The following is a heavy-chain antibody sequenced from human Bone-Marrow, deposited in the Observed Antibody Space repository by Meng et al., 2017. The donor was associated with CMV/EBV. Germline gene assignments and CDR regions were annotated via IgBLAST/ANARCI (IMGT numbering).Heavy chain of an antibody. V-gene: IGHV3-23*03. J-gene: IGHJ5*02. CDR3: AKDSTYSA. Sequence: GESLKISCAASGFTFNNYAMNWVRQAPGKGLEWVAVIYAGGRSAYYADSVKGRFTIFRDSSKNTVYLEMNSLRAEDTALYYCAKDSTYSAWGQGTLVTSPQ. CDR1: GFTFNNYA. CDR2: IYAGGRSA. D-gene: IGHD6-13*01.